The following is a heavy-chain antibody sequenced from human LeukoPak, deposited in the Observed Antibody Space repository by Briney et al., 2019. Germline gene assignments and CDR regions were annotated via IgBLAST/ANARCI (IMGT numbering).Heavy chain of an antibody. Sequence: PGGSLRLSCAASGFTLSSYAMRWVRQAPGKGLEWVSDISGSGGSKNYADSVKGRFTISRDNSKNTLYLQMNSLRDEDTAVYYCAEDAGDRYFDYWGQGTLVTVSS. CDR3: AEDAGDRYFDY. CDR1: GFTLSSYA. CDR2: ISGSGGSK. V-gene: IGHV3-23*01. D-gene: IGHD1-14*01. J-gene: IGHJ4*02.